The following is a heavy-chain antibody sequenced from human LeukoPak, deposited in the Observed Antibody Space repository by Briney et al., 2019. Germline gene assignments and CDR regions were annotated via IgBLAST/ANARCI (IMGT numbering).Heavy chain of an antibody. D-gene: IGHD3-3*01. V-gene: IGHV3-30-3*01. Sequence: PGGSLRLSCAASGFTFSSYAMHWVRQAPGKGLEWVAVISYDGSNKYYADSVKGRFTISRDNSKNTLYLQMNSLRAEDTAVYYCARAGRDTKYYDPFGGAFDIWGQGTMVTVSS. J-gene: IGHJ3*02. CDR2: ISYDGSNK. CDR3: ARAGRDTKYYDPFGGAFDI. CDR1: GFTFSSYA.